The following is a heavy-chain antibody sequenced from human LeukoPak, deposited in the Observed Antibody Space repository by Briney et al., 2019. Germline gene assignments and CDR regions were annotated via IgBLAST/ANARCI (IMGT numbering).Heavy chain of an antibody. CDR1: GFTFSSYA. J-gene: IGHJ4*02. V-gene: IGHV3-30-3*01. CDR2: ISYDGSNK. D-gene: IGHD6-19*01. CDR3: ARDPRGWYYFDY. Sequence: RPGGSLRLSCAASGFTFSSYAMPWVRQAPGKGLEWVAVISYDGSNKYYADSVKGRFTISRDNSKNTLYLQMNSLRAEDTAVYYCARDPRGWYYFDYWGQGTLVTVSS.